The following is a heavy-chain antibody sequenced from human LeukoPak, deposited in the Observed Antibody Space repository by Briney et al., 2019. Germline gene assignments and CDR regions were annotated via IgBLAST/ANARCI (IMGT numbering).Heavy chain of an antibody. Sequence: ASVKVSCTASGYTFTNYGINWVRQAPGQGLEWMGWISALNGNTNYAQKLQGRVTMTTDTSTSTAYMELRSLRSDDTVVYYCARAPPYSGSGGEDYWGQGTLVTVSS. CDR2: ISALNGNT. CDR3: ARAPPYSGSGGEDY. V-gene: IGHV1-18*01. J-gene: IGHJ4*02. D-gene: IGHD1-26*01. CDR1: GYTFTNYG.